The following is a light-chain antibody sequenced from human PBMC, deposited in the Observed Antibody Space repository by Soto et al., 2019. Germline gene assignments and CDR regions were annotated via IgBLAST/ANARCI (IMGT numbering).Light chain of an antibody. CDR1: QAMSTY. V-gene: IGKV1-9*01. CDR2: SAS. CDR3: QQLNGYQLA. J-gene: IGKJ4*01. Sequence: DIQLTQSPSFLSAFVGDTVTITCRASQAMSTYLAWYQQKPGKVPKLLIRSASTLRSGVPPRFSGGGSGTDFTLTISTVEPDDAGIYYCQQLNGYQLAFGGGTNVESK.